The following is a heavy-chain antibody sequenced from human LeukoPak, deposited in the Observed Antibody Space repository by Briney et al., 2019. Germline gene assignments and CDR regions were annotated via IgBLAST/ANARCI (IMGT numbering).Heavy chain of an antibody. CDR3: ARGRRIQLWFTTTGQLFAVDY. CDR2: INHSGST. D-gene: IGHD5-18*01. J-gene: IGHJ4*02. CDR1: GGSFSDYY. Sequence: KPSEPLSLTCAVYGGSFSDYYWTWIRQPPGKGLEWIGEINHSGSTNYNPSLKSRVTISVDTSKNQFSLKLSSVTAADTAVYYCARGRRIQLWFTTTGQLFAVDYWGQGTLVTVSS. V-gene: IGHV4-34*01.